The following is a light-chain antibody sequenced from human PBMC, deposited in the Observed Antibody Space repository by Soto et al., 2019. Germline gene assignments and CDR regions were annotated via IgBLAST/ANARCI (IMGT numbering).Light chain of an antibody. CDR2: EVS. V-gene: IGLV2-14*01. CDR3: TSYTSSNTLNVL. CDR1: SSDVGAYNY. Sequence: QSALTQPASVSGSPGQSITISCTGTSSDVGAYNYVSWYQQHPGKAPKLMIFEVSNRPSGVSNRCSGSKSGNTASLTISGLQAEDEADYYCTSYTSSNTLNVLFGGGTKLTV. J-gene: IGLJ3*02.